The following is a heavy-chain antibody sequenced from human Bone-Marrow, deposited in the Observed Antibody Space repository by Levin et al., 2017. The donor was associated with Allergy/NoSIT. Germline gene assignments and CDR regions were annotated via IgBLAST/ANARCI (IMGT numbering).Heavy chain of an antibody. Sequence: QRGESLKISCAASGFTFSSYGIHWVRQAPGKGLEWLALISYNGMKQYYADSVNGRFTISRDKSNNTVYLQLSTVRTEDTAVYYCARDRGTSKWYINFWGQGTLVTVSS. J-gene: IGHJ4*02. CDR3: ARDRGTSKWYINF. V-gene: IGHV3-30*03. D-gene: IGHD2-8*01. CDR1: GFTFSSYG. CDR2: ISYNGMKQ.